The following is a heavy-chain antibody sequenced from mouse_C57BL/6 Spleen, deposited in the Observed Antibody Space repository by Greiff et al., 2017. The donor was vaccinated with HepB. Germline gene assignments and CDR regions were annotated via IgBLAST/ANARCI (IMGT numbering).Heavy chain of an antibody. CDR3: TKGSSSFAY. CDR1: GFNIKDDY. D-gene: IGHD1-1*01. CDR2: IDPENGDT. Sequence: VQLQQSGAELVRPGASVKLSCTASGFNIKDDYMHWVKQRPEQGLEWIGWIDPENGDTEYASKFQGKATITADTSSNTAYLQLSSLTSEDTAVYYCTKGSSSFAYWGQGTLVTVSA. J-gene: IGHJ3*01. V-gene: IGHV14-4*01.